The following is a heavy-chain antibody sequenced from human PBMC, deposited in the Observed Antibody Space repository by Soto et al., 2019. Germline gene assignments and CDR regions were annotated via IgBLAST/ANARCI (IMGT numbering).Heavy chain of an antibody. CDR2: IYPGDSDT. CDR3: PSQVATRSYWYFDL. D-gene: IGHD6-6*01. V-gene: IGHV5-51*01. J-gene: IGHJ2*01. CDR1: GYSFTSYW. Sequence: GESLKISCKGSGYSFTSYWIGWVRQMPGKGLEWMGLIYPGDSDTRYSPSFQGQVTISADKTISTAYLQWSSLKASDTAMSHCPSQVATRSYWYFDLWGRGTLVTVSS.